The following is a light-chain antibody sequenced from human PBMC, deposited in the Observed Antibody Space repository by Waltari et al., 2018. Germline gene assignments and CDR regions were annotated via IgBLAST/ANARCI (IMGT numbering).Light chain of an antibody. CDR1: QSVSSN. CDR3: QQYNNWPLT. V-gene: IGKV3-15*01. Sequence: EIVMTQSPATRSVSPGERATLSCRASQSVSSNLAWYQQTPGQAPRLLIYGASTRATGIPARFSGSGSGTEFTLTISSLQSEDFAVYYCQQYNNWPLTFGQGTRLEIK. CDR2: GAS. J-gene: IGKJ5*01.